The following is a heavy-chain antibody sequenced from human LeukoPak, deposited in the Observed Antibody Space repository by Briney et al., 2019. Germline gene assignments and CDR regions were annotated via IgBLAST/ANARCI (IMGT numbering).Heavy chain of an antibody. Sequence: SETLSLTCAVYGGSFSGYYWSWIRQPPGKGLEWIGEINHSGSTNYNPSLKSRVTISVDTSKNQFSLKLSSVTAADTAVYYCARGRQLVGHWGQGTLVTVSS. J-gene: IGHJ5*02. D-gene: IGHD6-6*01. CDR1: GGSFSGYY. V-gene: IGHV4-34*01. CDR2: INHSGST. CDR3: ARGRQLVGH.